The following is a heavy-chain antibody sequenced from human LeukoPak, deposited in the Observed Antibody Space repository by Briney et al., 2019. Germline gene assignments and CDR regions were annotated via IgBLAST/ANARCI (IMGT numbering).Heavy chain of an antibody. CDR2: ISSSSSYI. D-gene: IGHD2-21*01. CDR3: ARAYCVGDCYSDTIDY. V-gene: IGHV3-21*01. J-gene: IGHJ4*02. Sequence: GGSLTPSCAPSGFTFSSDRMNCVRHAPGEGMGWVSSISSSSSYIYYAYSVTDRLTISTDTAKNSLYLQMNILRTEDTAVYYCARAYCVGDCYSDTIDYWGQGTLVTVSS. CDR1: GFTFSSDR.